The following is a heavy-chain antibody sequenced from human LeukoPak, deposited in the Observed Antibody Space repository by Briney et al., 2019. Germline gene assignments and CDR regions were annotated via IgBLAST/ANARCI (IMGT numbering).Heavy chain of an antibody. CDR1: GGTFSSYA. Sequence: SVKVSFKASGGTFSSYAISWVRQAAGQGLEWMGRIIPILGIANYAQKFQGRVTITADKSTSTAYMELSSLRSEDTAVYYCARLARFGYCSGGSCSNWFDPWGQGTLVTVSS. D-gene: IGHD2-15*01. V-gene: IGHV1-69*04. J-gene: IGHJ5*02. CDR3: ARLARFGYCSGGSCSNWFDP. CDR2: IIPILGIA.